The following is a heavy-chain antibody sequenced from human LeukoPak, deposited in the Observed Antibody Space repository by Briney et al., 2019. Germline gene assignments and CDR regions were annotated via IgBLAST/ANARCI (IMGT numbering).Heavy chain of an antibody. CDR1: GGSISSGGYY. J-gene: IGHJ5*02. CDR3: AREVASGYYYWFDP. CDR2: IYYSGST. D-gene: IGHD3-22*01. V-gene: IGHV4-31*03. Sequence: PSQTLSLTCTVSGGSISSGGYYWSWIRQHPGKGLEWIGYIYYSGSTYYNPSLKSRVTISVDTSKNQFSLKLSSVTAADTAVYYCAREVASGYYYWFDPWGQGTLVTVSS.